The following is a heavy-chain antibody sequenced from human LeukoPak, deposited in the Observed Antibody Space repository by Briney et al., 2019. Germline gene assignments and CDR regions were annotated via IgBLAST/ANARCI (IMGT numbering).Heavy chain of an antibody. CDR1: GGSISSSSYY. Sequence: PSETLSLTCTVSGGSISSSSYYWSWIRQHPGKGLEWIGYIYYSGSTYYNPSLKSRVTISVDTSKNQFSLKLSSVTAADTAVYYCARDSGVITIFGVVECYGMDVWGQGTTVTVSS. V-gene: IGHV4-31*03. J-gene: IGHJ6*02. CDR2: IYYSGST. D-gene: IGHD3-3*01. CDR3: ARDSGVITIFGVVECYGMDV.